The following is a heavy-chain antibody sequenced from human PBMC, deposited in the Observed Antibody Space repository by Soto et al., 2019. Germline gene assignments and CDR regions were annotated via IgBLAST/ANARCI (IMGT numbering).Heavy chain of an antibody. CDR3: ARDWRETNLDN. V-gene: IGHV1-18*01. Sequence: ASVKVSCKASVYTFNIYGISWLRKEPGQGLEWMGWVSAYNGNTNYAQKLQGRVTMTTDTSTSTAYMELRSLRSDDTAVYYCARDWRETNLDNWGQGTLVTVSS. CDR1: VYTFNIYG. J-gene: IGHJ4*02. CDR2: VSAYNGNT.